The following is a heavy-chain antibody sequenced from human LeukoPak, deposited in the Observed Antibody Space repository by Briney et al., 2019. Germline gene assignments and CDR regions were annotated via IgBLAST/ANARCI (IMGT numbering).Heavy chain of an antibody. CDR2: IYTSGST. J-gene: IGHJ6*03. V-gene: IGHV4-61*02. D-gene: IGHD2-2*01. CDR3: SGVPAAPTYYYYYMDV. Sequence: SETLSLTCTVSGGSISSGSYYWSWIRQPAGKGLEWIGRIYTSGSTNYNPSLKSRVTISVDTSKNQFSLKLSSVTAADTDVYYCSGVPAAPTYYYYYMDVWGKGTTVTVSS. CDR1: GGSISSGSYY.